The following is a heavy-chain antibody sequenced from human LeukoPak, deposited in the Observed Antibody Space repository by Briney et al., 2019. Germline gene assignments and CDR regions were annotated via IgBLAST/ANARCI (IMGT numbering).Heavy chain of an antibody. CDR2: ISGTSSYI. CDR3: AREGYNWSFEY. D-gene: IGHD1-1*01. V-gene: IGHV3-21*01. J-gene: IGHJ4*02. Sequence: GGSLRLSCAASGFTFSTYNMNWVRQAPGKGLEWVSSISGTSSYIYYADSVKGRFTISRDNAKNSLYLQMNSLRAEDTAVYYCAREGYNWSFEYWRQGTLVTVSS. CDR1: GFTFSTYN.